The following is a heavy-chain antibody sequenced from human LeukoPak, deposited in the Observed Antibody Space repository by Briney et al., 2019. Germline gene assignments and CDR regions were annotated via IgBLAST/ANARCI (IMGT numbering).Heavy chain of an antibody. Sequence: ASVTVSCKASGYTFTSYDINWVRQATGQGLDWMGWMNPNSGNTGYAQKFQGRVTMTRNTSISTAYMELSSLSSEDTAVYYCARGPPRYYGSGSSWFDPWGQGTLVTVSS. D-gene: IGHD3-10*01. V-gene: IGHV1-8*01. CDR2: MNPNSGNT. CDR1: GYTFTSYD. CDR3: ARGPPRYYGSGSSWFDP. J-gene: IGHJ5*02.